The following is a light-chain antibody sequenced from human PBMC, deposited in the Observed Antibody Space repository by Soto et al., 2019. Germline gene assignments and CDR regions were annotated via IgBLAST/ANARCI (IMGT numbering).Light chain of an antibody. CDR3: CSYAGSYLEGV. V-gene: IGLV2-11*01. J-gene: IGLJ2*01. CDR1: SSDVGGYNY. CDR2: DVS. Sequence: QSALTQPRSVSGSPGQSVTISCTGTSSDVGGYNYVSWYQQHPGKAPKLMIYDVSKRPSGVPDRFSGSKSGNTASLTISGLQAEDEADYYCCSYAGSYLEGVFGGGTKLTVL.